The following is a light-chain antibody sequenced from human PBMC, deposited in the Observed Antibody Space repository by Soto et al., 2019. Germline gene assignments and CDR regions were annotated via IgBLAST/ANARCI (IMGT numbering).Light chain of an antibody. Sequence: DVLMTQSPSTLSVSVGEGVTITCRASQSISSWLAWYQHKPGQAPKLLIYDTSSWASGVPSRFSGSRSGTEFTLTINSLQSEDFATYYCQHYNSYSLTFGRGTKVEIK. CDR3: QHYNSYSLT. J-gene: IGKJ1*01. CDR1: QSISSW. V-gene: IGKV1-5*01. CDR2: DTS.